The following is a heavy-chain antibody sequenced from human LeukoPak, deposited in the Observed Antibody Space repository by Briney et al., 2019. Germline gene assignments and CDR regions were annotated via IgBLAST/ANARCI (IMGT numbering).Heavy chain of an antibody. D-gene: IGHD6-13*01. Sequence: ASVKVSCKASGYTFTGYYMHWVRQAPGQGLEWMGWINPNSGGTNYAQKFQGRVTMTRDTSISTAYMELSRLRSDDTAVYYCARVEGSSSQVINWFDPWGQGTLVTVSS. J-gene: IGHJ5*02. V-gene: IGHV1-2*02. CDR3: ARVEGSSSQVINWFDP. CDR1: GYTFTGYY. CDR2: INPNSGGT.